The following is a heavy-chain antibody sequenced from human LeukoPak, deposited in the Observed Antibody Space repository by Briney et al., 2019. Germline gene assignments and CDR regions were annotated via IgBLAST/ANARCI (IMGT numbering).Heavy chain of an antibody. V-gene: IGHV1-2*02. CDR1: GYTFTGYY. CDR3: ARARGRGSGSYSYIWFDP. CDR2: INPNSGGT. D-gene: IGHD3-10*01. Sequence: GASVKVSCKASGYTFTGYYMHWVRQAPGQGLEWMGWINPNSGGTNYAQKFQGRVTMTRDTSISTAYMELSRLRSDDTAVYYCARARGRGSGSYSYIWFDPWGQGTLVTVSS. J-gene: IGHJ5*02.